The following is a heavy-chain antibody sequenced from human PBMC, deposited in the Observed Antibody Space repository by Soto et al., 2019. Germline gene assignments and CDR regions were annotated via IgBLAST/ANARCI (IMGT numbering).Heavy chain of an antibody. CDR3: ARLRGERITMILRLLLGLSGYGMDV. J-gene: IGHJ6*02. D-gene: IGHD3-22*01. CDR2: MNPNSGNT. CDR1: GYTFTSYD. V-gene: IGHV1-8*01. Sequence: GASVEVSCKASGYTFTSYDINWVRQATGQGLEGMGWMNPNSGNTCYAQKFQGRVTMTRNTSISTAYMELSSLRSEDTAVYYCARLRGERITMILRLLLGLSGYGMDVWGQGPTITVSS.